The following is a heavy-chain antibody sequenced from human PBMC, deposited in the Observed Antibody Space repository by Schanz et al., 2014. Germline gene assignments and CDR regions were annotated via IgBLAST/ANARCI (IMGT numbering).Heavy chain of an antibody. Sequence: EVQLVESGGGLVQPGGSLRLSCAASGFTFSSQSMNWVRQAPGKGLEWLSYISRDGTTSYYADSVKGRFTISRDNAKNSLYLEMTSLRGEDTAVYYCARENLNWEAFDIWGQGTMVTVSS. CDR2: ISRDGTTS. V-gene: IGHV3-48*04. CDR3: ARENLNWEAFDI. J-gene: IGHJ3*02. CDR1: GFTFSSQS. D-gene: IGHD7-27*01.